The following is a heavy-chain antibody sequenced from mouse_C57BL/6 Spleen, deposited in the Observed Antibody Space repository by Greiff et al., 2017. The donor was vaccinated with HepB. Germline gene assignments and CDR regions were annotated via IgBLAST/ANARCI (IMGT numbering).Heavy chain of an antibody. CDR3: ARRITTVVERYFDV. V-gene: IGHV1-76*01. D-gene: IGHD1-1*01. CDR1: GYTFTDYY. CDR2: IYPGSGNT. Sequence: QVQLQQSGAELVRPGASVKLSCKASGYTFTDYYINWVKQRPGQGLEWIARIYPGSGNTYYNEKFKGKATLTAEKSSSTAYMQLSSLTSEDSAVYFCARRITTVVERYFDVWGTGTTVTVSS. J-gene: IGHJ1*03.